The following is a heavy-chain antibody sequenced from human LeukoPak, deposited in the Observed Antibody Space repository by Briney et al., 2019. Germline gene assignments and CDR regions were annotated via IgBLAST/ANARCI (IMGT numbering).Heavy chain of an antibody. J-gene: IGHJ5*02. D-gene: IGHD2-8*01. CDR3: VTSRGLMRWFDP. CDR2: IYYSGST. V-gene: IGHV4-39*07. Sequence: SETLSLTCTVSGGSISINSYYWGWIRQPPGKGLEWIGSIYYSGSTYYNPSLKSRVTISVDTSKNQFSLKLSSVTAADTAVYYCVTSRGLMRWFDPWGQGTLVTVSS. CDR1: GGSISINSYY.